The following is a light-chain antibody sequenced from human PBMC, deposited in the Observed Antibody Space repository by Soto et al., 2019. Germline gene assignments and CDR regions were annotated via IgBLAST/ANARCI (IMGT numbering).Light chain of an antibody. CDR2: GAS. J-gene: IGKJ4*01. CDR1: QSVSSTY. CDR3: QHYDTSPPTFT. Sequence: EIVLTQSPGTLSLSPGERATLSCRASQSVSSTYLAWYQQKPGQAPRLLIYGASSRATGIPDRFSGSGSGTDFTLTISRLEPEDFAVYYCQHYDTSPPTFTFGGGTKVEIK. V-gene: IGKV3-20*01.